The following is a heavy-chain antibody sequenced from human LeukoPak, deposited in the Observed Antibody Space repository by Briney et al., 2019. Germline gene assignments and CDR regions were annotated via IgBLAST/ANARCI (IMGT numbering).Heavy chain of an antibody. Sequence: PGGSLRLSCAASGFTFSSYAMSWVRQAPGKGLEWVAVIWYDGSNKYYADSVKGRFTISRDNSKNTLYLQMNSLRAEDTAVYYCARDRLAAAAAWFDPWGQGTLVTVSS. CDR3: ARDRLAAAAAWFDP. V-gene: IGHV3-33*08. D-gene: IGHD6-13*01. CDR2: IWYDGSNK. CDR1: GFTFSSYA. J-gene: IGHJ5*02.